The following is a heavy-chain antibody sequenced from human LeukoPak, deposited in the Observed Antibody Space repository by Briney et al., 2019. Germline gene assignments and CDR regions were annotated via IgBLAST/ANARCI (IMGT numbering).Heavy chain of an antibody. J-gene: IGHJ4*02. V-gene: IGHV3-23*01. CDR3: AKTVGYDFWSGIDY. CDR1: GFTFSSYA. D-gene: IGHD3-3*01. CDR2: ISGSGGST. Sequence: PGGSLRLSCAASGFTFSSYAMSWVRQAPGKGLEWVSAISGSGGSTYYADSVKGRFTISRDNSKNTLYLQMNSPRAEDTAVYYCAKTVGYDFWSGIDYWGQGTLVTVSS.